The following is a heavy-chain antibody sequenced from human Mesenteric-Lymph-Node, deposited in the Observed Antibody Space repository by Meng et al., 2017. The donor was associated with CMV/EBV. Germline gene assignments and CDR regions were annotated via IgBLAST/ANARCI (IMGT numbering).Heavy chain of an antibody. V-gene: IGHV3-30*02. CDR2: IRSDGSNK. CDR3: ARILWFAEQYNWFDP. Sequence: FAASGFTFSAYGMHWVRQAPGKGLEWVAFIRSDGSNKFYADSVKGRFIISRDNSQNTLFLQMNSLRAEDTAVYYCARILWFAEQYNWFDPWGQGTLVTVS. J-gene: IGHJ5*02. CDR1: GFTFSAYG. D-gene: IGHD3-10*01.